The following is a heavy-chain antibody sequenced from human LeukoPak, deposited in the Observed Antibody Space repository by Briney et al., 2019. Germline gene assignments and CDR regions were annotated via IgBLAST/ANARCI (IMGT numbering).Heavy chain of an antibody. CDR3: ARDRHYYDSSGYYYYQFDY. CDR2: INPNSGGT. J-gene: IGHJ4*02. CDR1: GYTFTGYY. D-gene: IGHD3-22*01. Sequence: ASVKVSCKASGYTFTGYYMHWVRQAPGQGLEWMGWINPNSGGTNYAQKFQGRVTMTRDMSTSTVYMELSSLRSEDTAVYYCARDRHYYDSSGYYYYQFDYWGQGTLVTVSS. V-gene: IGHV1-2*02.